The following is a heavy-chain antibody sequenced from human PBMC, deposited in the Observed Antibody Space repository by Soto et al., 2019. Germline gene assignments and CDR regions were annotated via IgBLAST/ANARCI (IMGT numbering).Heavy chain of an antibody. CDR1: GGSISSYY. CDR3: ARELTCSGGSCHIDTNWFDP. Sequence: PSETLSLTCTVSGGSISSYYWSWIRQPPGKGLEWIGYIYYSGSTNYNPSLKSRATISVDTSKNQFSLKLSSVTAADTAVYYCARELTCSGGSCHIDTNWFDPWGQGTLVTVSS. V-gene: IGHV4-59*01. CDR2: IYYSGST. J-gene: IGHJ5*02. D-gene: IGHD2-15*01.